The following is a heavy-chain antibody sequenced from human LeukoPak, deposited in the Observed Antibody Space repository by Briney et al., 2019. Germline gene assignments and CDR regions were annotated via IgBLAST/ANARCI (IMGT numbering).Heavy chain of an antibody. D-gene: IGHD3-10*01. CDR3: ARQRRFGDNGFDP. CDR2: IYYSGTN. Sequence: SETLSLTCTVSGGSISSSSYYWGWIRQPPGKGLEWIGSIYYSGTNYYKPSLKSRVTISVGTSKNQFSLNLSSVTAADTAVYYCARQRRFGDNGFDPWGQGTLVTVSS. J-gene: IGHJ5*01. V-gene: IGHV4-39*01. CDR1: GGSISSSSYY.